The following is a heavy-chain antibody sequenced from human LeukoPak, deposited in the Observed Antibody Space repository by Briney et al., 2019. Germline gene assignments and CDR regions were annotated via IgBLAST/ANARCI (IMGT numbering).Heavy chain of an antibody. CDR1: GFTFSSYW. CDR3: ARAKLLRYFDGDAFDI. Sequence: GGSLRLSCAASGFTFSSYWMSWVREAPGKGLGWVANIKQDGSEKDYVDSVKGRFTISRDNAKNSLYLQMNSLRAEDTAVYYCARAKLLRYFDGDAFDIWGQGTMVTVSS. D-gene: IGHD3-9*01. V-gene: IGHV3-7*04. J-gene: IGHJ3*02. CDR2: IKQDGSEK.